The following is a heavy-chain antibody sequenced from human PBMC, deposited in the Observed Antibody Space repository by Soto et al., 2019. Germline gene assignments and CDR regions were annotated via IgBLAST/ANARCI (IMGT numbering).Heavy chain of an antibody. CDR1: RFSFSSYE. CDR3: ARGGGYCTPTSCAIDS. D-gene: IGHD2-8*01. Sequence: SLRLSCVASRFSFSSYEMSWVRQAAGKGLEWVSRVSLTGDRTNYAGSVKGRFTVSRDNFKNTLYLEMDSLRPEDTAIYYCARGGGYCTPTSCAIDSWGRGTPVTVSS. CDR2: VSLTGDRT. J-gene: IGHJ4*02. V-gene: IGHV3-23*01.